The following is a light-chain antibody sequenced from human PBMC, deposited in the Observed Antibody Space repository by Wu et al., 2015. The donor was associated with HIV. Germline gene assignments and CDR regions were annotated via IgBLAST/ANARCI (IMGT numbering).Light chain of an antibody. J-gene: IGKJ3*01. Sequence: EIVLTQSPATLSLSPRDRATLSCRASQSINNYLAWYQQRPGQAPRLLIYDASNRATGIPTRFSGSGSGTGFTLTISSLEPEDFAVYYCQQRGDWPFTFGPGTKVDLK. CDR1: QSINNY. CDR3: QQRGDWPFT. CDR2: DAS. V-gene: IGKV3-11*01.